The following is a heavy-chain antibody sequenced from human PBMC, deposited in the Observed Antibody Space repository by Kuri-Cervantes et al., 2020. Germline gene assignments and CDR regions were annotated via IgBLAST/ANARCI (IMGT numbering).Heavy chain of an antibody. CDR2: INHSGST. CDR1: GGSFSDYY. J-gene: IGHJ6*02. V-gene: IGHV4-34*01. Sequence: SETLSLTCAVYGGSFSDYYWSWIRQPPGKGLEWIGEINHSGSTNYNPSLKSRVTASVDTSKNQFSLKLSSVTAADTAVYYCARDLQSRAEYYYYYGMDVWGQGTTVTVSS. D-gene: IGHD6-13*01. CDR3: ARDLQSRAEYYYYYGMDV.